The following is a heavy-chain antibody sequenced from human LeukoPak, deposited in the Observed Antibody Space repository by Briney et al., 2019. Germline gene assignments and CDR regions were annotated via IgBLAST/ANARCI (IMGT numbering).Heavy chain of an antibody. V-gene: IGHV3-23*01. Sequence: GGSLRLSCAASGFTFSSYAMSWVRQAPGKGLEWVSGTSGSGDNTYYADSVKGRFSISRDNSKNTLYVQVNSLGTEDTAAYYCAKGSYYDSSGSFYFDYWGQGTLVTVSS. CDR2: TSGSGDNT. CDR3: AKGSYYDSSGSFYFDY. J-gene: IGHJ4*02. CDR1: GFTFSSYA. D-gene: IGHD3-22*01.